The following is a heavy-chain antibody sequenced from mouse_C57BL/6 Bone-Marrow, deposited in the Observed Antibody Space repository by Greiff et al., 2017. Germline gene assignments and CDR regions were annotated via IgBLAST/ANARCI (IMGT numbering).Heavy chain of an antibody. Sequence: QVQLKQSGAELAKPGASVKLSCKASGYTFTSYWMHWVKQRPGQGLEWIGYINPSSGYTKYNQKFKGKATLTADKSSSTAYMQLSSLTYEDSAVYYCAKGQLRAWFAFWGQGTLVTVSA. J-gene: IGHJ3*01. CDR2: INPSSGYT. V-gene: IGHV1-7*01. CDR3: AKGQLRAWFAF. CDR1: GYTFTSYW. D-gene: IGHD3-2*02.